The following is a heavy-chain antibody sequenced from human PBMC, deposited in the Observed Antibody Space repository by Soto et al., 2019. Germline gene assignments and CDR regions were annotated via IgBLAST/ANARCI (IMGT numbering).Heavy chain of an antibody. Sequence: EVQLVESGGALVQPGGSLRLSCAASGFAFSRYSMNWVRQAPGKGLEWVSYISSGSSTIYYADSVKGRFTISRDNAKNSLYLQMNSLRDGDTAVYYCARDILGSSSNFWGQGTLVTVSS. J-gene: IGHJ4*02. CDR1: GFAFSRYS. CDR2: ISSGSSTI. CDR3: ARDILGSSSNF. D-gene: IGHD6-6*01. V-gene: IGHV3-48*02.